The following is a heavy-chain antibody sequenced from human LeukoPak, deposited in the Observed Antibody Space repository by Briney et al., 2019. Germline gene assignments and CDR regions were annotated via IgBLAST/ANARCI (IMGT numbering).Heavy chain of an antibody. J-gene: IGHJ3*01. V-gene: IGHV4-39*07. CDR1: GVSISSNSHY. D-gene: IGHD6-19*01. CDR2: VYYSGSI. Sequence: SETLSLTCTFSGVSISSNSHYWGWIRQPPGKGLEWIGTVYYSGSIYYKMSLKSRLTISIDTADNQFSLKLTSVTAADTAVYYCARVGAAVAGAFDLWGQGTMVTVSS. CDR3: ARVGAAVAGAFDL.